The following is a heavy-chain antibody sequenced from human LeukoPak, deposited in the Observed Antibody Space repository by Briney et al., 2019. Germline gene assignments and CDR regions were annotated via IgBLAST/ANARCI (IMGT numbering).Heavy chain of an antibody. CDR2: IYHSGST. CDR3: ARVTQYSSYYFDY. D-gene: IGHD5-18*01. J-gene: IGHJ4*02. Sequence: PSETLSLTCTVSGYSISSGYYWGWIRQPPGKGLELIGSIYHSGSTYYNPSLKSRVTISVDTSKNQFSLKLSSVTAADTAVYYCARVTQYSSYYFDYWGQGTLVTVSS. V-gene: IGHV4-38-2*02. CDR1: GYSISSGYY.